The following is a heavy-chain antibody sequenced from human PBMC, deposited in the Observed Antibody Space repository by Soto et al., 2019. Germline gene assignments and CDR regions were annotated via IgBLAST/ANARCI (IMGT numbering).Heavy chain of an antibody. D-gene: IGHD1-7*01. J-gene: IGHJ4*02. CDR3: AIDHPRGVGTIVDDY. V-gene: IGHV1-18*01. Sequence: ASVKVSCKASGYTFTSYGISWVRQAPGQGLEWMGWISAYNGNTNYAQKLQGRVTMTTDTSTSTAYMELRSLRSDDTAVYYCAIDHPRGVGTIVDDYWGQGSLVTVSS. CDR1: GYTFTSYG. CDR2: ISAYNGNT.